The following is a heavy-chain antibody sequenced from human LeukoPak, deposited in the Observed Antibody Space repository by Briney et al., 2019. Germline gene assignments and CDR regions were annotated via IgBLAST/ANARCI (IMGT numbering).Heavy chain of an antibody. Sequence: GGSLRLSCAASGFTFSDYAMSWVRQAPGKGLEWVSGISGSGGSTYYADSVKGRFTISRDDAKNSLYLQMNSLRDEDTAVYYCAREYSSSSGRAFDIWGQGTMVTVSS. CDR2: ISGSGGST. J-gene: IGHJ3*02. CDR3: AREYSSSSGRAFDI. CDR1: GFTFSDYA. D-gene: IGHD6-6*01. V-gene: IGHV3-23*01.